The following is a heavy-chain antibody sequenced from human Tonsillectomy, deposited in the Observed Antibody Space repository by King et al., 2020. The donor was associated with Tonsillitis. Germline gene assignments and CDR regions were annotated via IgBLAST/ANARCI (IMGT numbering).Heavy chain of an antibody. Sequence: VQLQQWGAGLLKPSETLSLTCAVYVGAFSGYYWSWILQPPGKGLEWIGVINNSGSTNSNPSLTSRVTIAVDTSKNQFSLKLSSVTAADTAVFYCASLAYPTAVAAHTWGQGTLVTVSS. CDR3: ASLAYPTAVAAHT. CDR1: VGAFSGYY. V-gene: IGHV4-34*01. CDR2: INNSGST. J-gene: IGHJ5*02. D-gene: IGHD6-19*01.